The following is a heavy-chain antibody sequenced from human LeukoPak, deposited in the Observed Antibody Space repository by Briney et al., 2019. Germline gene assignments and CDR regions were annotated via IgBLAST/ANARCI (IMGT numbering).Heavy chain of an antibody. CDR1: GFTFSSYE. D-gene: IGHD4-17*01. CDR3: AKALSGYGDPFDY. J-gene: IGHJ4*02. V-gene: IGHV3-48*03. Sequence: GGSLRLSCAASGFTFSSYEMNWVRQAPGKGLEWVSYISSSGSTIYYADSVKGRFTISRDNAKNSLYLQMNSLRAEDMALYYCAKALSGYGDPFDYWGQGTLVTVSS. CDR2: ISSSGSTI.